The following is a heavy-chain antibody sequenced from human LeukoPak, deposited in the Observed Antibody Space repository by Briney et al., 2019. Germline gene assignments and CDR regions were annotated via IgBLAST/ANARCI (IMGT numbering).Heavy chain of an antibody. CDR3: ARRSGEGYFDC. CDR2: IYSGGDT. CDR1: GFTVSSDY. V-gene: IGHV3-66*01. Sequence: GGSLRLSCAASGFTVSSDYMTWVRQAPGKGLEWLSVIYSGGDTYYADSVKGRFTISRDNSKNTLYLQMNSLRAEDTAVYYCARRSGEGYFDCWGQGTLVTVSS. J-gene: IGHJ4*02. D-gene: IGHD1-26*01.